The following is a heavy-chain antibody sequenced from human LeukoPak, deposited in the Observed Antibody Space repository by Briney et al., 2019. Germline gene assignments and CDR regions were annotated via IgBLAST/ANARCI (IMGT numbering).Heavy chain of an antibody. CDR3: AGSIFGYPWFDP. CDR1: AAISSSY. CDR2: VFHTGHT. J-gene: IGHJ5*02. V-gene: IGHV4-59*01. Sequence: SETLSLTCTVSAAISSSYWSWLRQPPGKGLEWIGYVFHTGHTNYNPSLKSRVTMSIDPSKDQFSLEVTSVTAADTAVYYCAGSIFGYPWFDPWGQGTLVTVSS. D-gene: IGHD3-9*01.